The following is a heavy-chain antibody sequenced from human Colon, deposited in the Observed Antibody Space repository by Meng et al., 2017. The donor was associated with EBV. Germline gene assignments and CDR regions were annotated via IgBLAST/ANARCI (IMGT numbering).Heavy chain of an antibody. V-gene: IGHV4-31*03. CDR3: ARGPSRWLQFSFDY. J-gene: IGHJ4*02. D-gene: IGHD5-24*01. CDR1: GGSISSGGYY. CDR2: IYYSGST. Sequence: GHMQASGPGLVKPSQTPPLTCTGSGGSISSGGYYWSWIRQHPGKGLEWIGYIYYSGSTYYNPSLKSRVTISIDTSKNQFSLKLSSVTAADTAVYYCARGPSRWLQFSFDYWGQGTLVTVSS.